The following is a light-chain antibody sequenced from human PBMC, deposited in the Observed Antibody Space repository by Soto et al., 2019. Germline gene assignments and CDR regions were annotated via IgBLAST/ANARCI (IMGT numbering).Light chain of an antibody. CDR2: DDN. Sequence: NFMLTQPHSVSESPGKTVTISCTRGSGSIASNYVQWYRQRPGSAPITVIYDDNQRPSGVPVRFSGSIDRSSNSASLTISGLKTEDEADCFCQSYDNNIHVIFGGGTKVTVL. V-gene: IGLV6-57*04. CDR3: QSYDNNIHVI. J-gene: IGLJ2*01. CDR1: SGSIASNY.